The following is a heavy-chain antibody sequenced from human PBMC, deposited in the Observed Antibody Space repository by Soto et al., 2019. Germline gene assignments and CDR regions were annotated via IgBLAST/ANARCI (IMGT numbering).Heavy chain of an antibody. V-gene: IGHV4-59*01. CDR3: AGGGRARRGGYPIYYYYGMDV. J-gene: IGHJ6*02. Sequence: SETLSLTCTVSGGSTSSYYWSWIRQPPGKGLEWIGYIYYSGSTNYNPSLKSRVTISVDTSKNQFSLKLSSVTAADTAVYYCAGGGRARRGGYPIYYYYGMDVWGQGTTVTVSS. CDR1: GGSTSSYY. CDR2: IYYSGST. D-gene: IGHD6-19*01.